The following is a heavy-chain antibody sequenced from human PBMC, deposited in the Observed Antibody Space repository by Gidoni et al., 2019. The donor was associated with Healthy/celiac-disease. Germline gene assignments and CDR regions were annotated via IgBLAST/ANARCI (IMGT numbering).Heavy chain of an antibody. Sequence: QVQLQESGPGLVKPSETLSLTCPVSGGSISSYYWSWIRQPPGKGLEWIGYIYYSGSTNYNPSLKSRVTISVDTSKNQFSLKLSSVTAADTAVYYCARDDYYGSGSYDYWGQGTLVTVSS. CDR3: ARDDYYGSGSYDY. D-gene: IGHD3-10*01. CDR2: IYYSGST. CDR1: GGSISSYY. V-gene: IGHV4-59*01. J-gene: IGHJ4*02.